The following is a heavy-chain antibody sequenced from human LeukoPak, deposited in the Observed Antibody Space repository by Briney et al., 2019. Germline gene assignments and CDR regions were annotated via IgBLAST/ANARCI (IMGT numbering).Heavy chain of an antibody. J-gene: IGHJ4*02. CDR1: AFTFTSYY. V-gene: IGHV3-7*01. CDR2: IDQDGSAK. Sequence: QPGGSLRLSCEASAFTFTSYYMGWVRQAPGKGLEWVADIDQDGSAKYYVDSLKGRFTISRDNVKNSVYLQRNNLRVEDTAVYYCTRELWPADYWGQGILVTVSS. CDR3: TRELWPADY. D-gene: IGHD3-16*01.